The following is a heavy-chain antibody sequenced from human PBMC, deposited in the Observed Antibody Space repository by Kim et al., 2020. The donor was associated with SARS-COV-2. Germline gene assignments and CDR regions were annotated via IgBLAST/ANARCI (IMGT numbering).Heavy chain of an antibody. CDR1: GGSISSTNYY. CDR3: ARHFNYPIGFGS. J-gene: IGHJ3*02. V-gene: IGHV4-39*01. Sequence: SETLSLTCSASGGSISSTNYYWVWVRQPPGKGLVWIGTISYSGSANYSPSLKSPVSLSVDMSKNPFSLKLTSVTAADTAVYSCARHFNYPIGFGSWSQGT. CDR2: ISYSGSA. D-gene: IGHD1-1*01.